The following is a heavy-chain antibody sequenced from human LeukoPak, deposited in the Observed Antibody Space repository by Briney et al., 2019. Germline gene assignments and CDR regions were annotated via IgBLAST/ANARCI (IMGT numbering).Heavy chain of an antibody. J-gene: IGHJ4*02. CDR3: ARAITMIVRQMLGY. D-gene: IGHD3-22*01. V-gene: IGHV3-30-3*01. CDR2: ISYDGSNK. Sequence: TGGSLRLSCAASGFTFSSYAMHWVRQAPGKGLEWVAVISYDGSNKYYADSVKGRFTISRDNSKNTLYLQMDSLRAEDTAVYYCARAITMIVRQMLGYWGQGTLVTVSS. CDR1: GFTFSSYA.